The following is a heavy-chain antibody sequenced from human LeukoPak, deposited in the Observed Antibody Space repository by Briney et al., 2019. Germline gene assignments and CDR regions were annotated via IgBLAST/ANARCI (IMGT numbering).Heavy chain of an antibody. D-gene: IGHD5-18*01. J-gene: IGHJ4*02. V-gene: IGHV4-38-2*02. Sequence: PSETLSLTCTVSGYSISSGYYWGWIRQPPGKGLEWTGSIYHSGSTYYNPSLKSRVTISVDTSKNQFSLKLSSVTAADTAVYYCARDLDTAISDYWGQGTLVTVSS. CDR1: GYSISSGYY. CDR3: ARDLDTAISDY. CDR2: IYHSGST.